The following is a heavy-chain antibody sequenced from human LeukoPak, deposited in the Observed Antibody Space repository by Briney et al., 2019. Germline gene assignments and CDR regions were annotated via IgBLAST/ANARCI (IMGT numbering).Heavy chain of an antibody. CDR1: RFTFSSYA. Sequence: GGSLRLSCAVSRFTFSSYAMSWVRQAPGKGLEWVSGISDSGTGTYYADSVKGRFTISRDNSKNTLFLQMNSLRAEDTAVYYCAKDHIRRDGYSDFDYWGQGTLVTVSS. CDR2: ISDSGTGT. CDR3: AKDHIRRDGYSDFDY. V-gene: IGHV3-23*01. D-gene: IGHD5-24*01. J-gene: IGHJ4*02.